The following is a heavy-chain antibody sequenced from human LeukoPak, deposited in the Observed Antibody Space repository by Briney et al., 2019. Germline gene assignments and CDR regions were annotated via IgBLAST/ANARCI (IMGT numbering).Heavy chain of an antibody. CDR1: GGSISSDY. Sequence: SETLSLTCTVSGGSISSDYWTWIRQPPGKGLEWIGHVYHSGSTNYNPSLKSRVNISVDTSKNQVSLKLNSVTAADTAVYYCARAGNVVVPAAPFDPWGQGTLVTVSS. CDR3: ARAGNVVVPAAPFDP. V-gene: IGHV4-59*01. CDR2: VYHSGST. D-gene: IGHD2-2*01. J-gene: IGHJ5*02.